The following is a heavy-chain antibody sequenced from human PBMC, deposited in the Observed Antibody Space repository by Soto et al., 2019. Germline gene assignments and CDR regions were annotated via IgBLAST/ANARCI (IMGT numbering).Heavy chain of an antibody. V-gene: IGHV4-34*01. D-gene: IGHD6-25*01. CDR2: INHSGST. J-gene: IGHJ5*02. Sequence: QVQLQQWGAGLLKPSETLSLTCAVYGGSFSGYYWSWIRQPPGKGLEWIGEINHSGSTNYNPSLXSXVXXSVDTSKNQFSLNLSSVTAADTAVYYCARRSAAGPWGQGTLVPVSS. CDR3: ARRSAAGP. CDR1: GGSFSGYY.